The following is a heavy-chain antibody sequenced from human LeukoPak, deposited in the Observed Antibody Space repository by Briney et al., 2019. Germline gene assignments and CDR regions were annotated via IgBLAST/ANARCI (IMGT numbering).Heavy chain of an antibody. Sequence: ASVKVSCKVSGYTLTELSMHWVRQAPGKGLEWMGGFDPEDGETIYAQKFQGRVTMTEDTSTDTAYMELSSLRSEDTAVYYCATGAPGGCTPYCGMDVWGQGTTVTVSS. CDR3: ATGAPGGCTPYCGMDV. J-gene: IGHJ6*02. CDR2: FDPEDGET. CDR1: GYTLTELS. D-gene: IGHD2-8*01. V-gene: IGHV1-24*01.